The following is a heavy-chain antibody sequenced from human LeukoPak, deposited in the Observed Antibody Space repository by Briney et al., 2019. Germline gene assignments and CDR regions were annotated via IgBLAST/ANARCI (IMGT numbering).Heavy chain of an antibody. CDR1: GYTFNGYY. CDR2: INPNSGGT. V-gene: IGHV1-2*02. Sequence: GASVKVSCKASGYTFNGYYMHWVRQAPGQGLEWMGWINPNSGGTNYAQKFQGRVTMTRDTSISTAYMELSRLRSDDTAVYYCARDLSCLIRYSGWPRGADYWGQGTLVTVSS. J-gene: IGHJ4*02. D-gene: IGHD6-19*01. CDR3: ARDLSCLIRYSGWPRGADY.